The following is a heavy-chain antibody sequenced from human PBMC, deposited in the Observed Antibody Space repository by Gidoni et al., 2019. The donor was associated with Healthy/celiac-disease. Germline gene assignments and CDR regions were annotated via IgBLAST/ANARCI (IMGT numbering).Heavy chain of an antibody. V-gene: IGHV4-59*01. D-gene: IGHD4-17*01. CDR1: GGSISSYY. CDR2: IYYSGST. CDR3: ARSLTTVTAGWFDP. J-gene: IGHJ5*02. Sequence: QVQLQESGPGLVKPSETLSLTCTVSGGSISSYYWSWIRQPPGKGLEWIGYIYYSGSTNYNPSLKSRVTISVDTSKNQFSLKLSSVTAADTAMYYCARSLTTVTAGWFDPWGQGTLVTVSS.